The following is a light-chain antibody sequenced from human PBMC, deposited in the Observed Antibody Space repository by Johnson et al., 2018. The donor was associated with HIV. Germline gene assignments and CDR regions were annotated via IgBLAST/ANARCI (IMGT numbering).Light chain of an antibody. J-gene: IGLJ1*01. CDR1: SSNIGNNY. V-gene: IGLV1-51*02. Sequence: QSVLTQPPSMSAAPGQKVTISCSGSSSNIGNNYVSWYQQLPGGAPKLLIYENNMRPSGIPDRFSGSKSGTSATLAITALQTGDEADYYCGTWDSSLSVYVLGNGTKVTVL. CDR3: GTWDSSLSVYV. CDR2: ENN.